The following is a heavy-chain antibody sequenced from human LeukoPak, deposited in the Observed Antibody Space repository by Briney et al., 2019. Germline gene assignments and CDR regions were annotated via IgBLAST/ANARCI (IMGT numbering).Heavy chain of an antibody. J-gene: IGHJ4*02. CDR1: GFTFSSYS. Sequence: GGSLRLSCAASGFTFSSYSMNWVRQAPGKGLEWVPAISGSGGSTYYADSVKGRFTISRDNSKNTLYLQMNSLRAEDTAVYYCAKIWADSSGYPIDYWGQGTLVTVSS. CDR3: AKIWADSSGYPIDY. D-gene: IGHD3-22*01. V-gene: IGHV3-23*01. CDR2: ISGSGGST.